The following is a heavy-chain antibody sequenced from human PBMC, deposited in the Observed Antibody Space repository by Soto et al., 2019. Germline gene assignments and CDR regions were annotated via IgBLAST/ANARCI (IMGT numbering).Heavy chain of an antibody. V-gene: IGHV3-33*01. Sequence: QVQLVESGGGVVQPGRSLRLSCAASGFTFSSYGMHWVRQAPGKGLEWMAVIWYDGSNKYYADSVKGRFTISRDNSKNTLYLQMNSLRAEDTAVYYCARLGRGCSGGSCYSAFDIWGQGTMVTVSS. CDR2: IWYDGSNK. CDR3: ARLGRGCSGGSCYSAFDI. CDR1: GFTFSSYG. D-gene: IGHD2-15*01. J-gene: IGHJ3*02.